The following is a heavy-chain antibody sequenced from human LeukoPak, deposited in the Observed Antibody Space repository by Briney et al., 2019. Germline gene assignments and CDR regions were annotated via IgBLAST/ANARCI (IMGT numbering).Heavy chain of an antibody. D-gene: IGHD5-18*01. Sequence: SETLSLTCTVSGGSISSYYWSWIRQPAGKGLEWIGRIYTSGSTNYNPSLKSRVTMSVDTSKNQFSLKPSSVTAADTAVYYCARVAGLATAMEAGYFDYWGQGTLVTVSS. J-gene: IGHJ4*02. CDR1: GGSISSYY. CDR3: ARVAGLATAMEAGYFDY. CDR2: IYTSGST. V-gene: IGHV4-4*07.